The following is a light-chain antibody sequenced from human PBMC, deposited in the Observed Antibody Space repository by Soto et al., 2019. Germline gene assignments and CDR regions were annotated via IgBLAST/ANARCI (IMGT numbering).Light chain of an antibody. CDR3: QQYNNWPPEDT. J-gene: IGKJ2*01. V-gene: IGKV3-15*01. CDR1: QSVSSN. Sequence: EIVMTQSPATLSVSPGERATLSCRASQSVSSNLAWYQQKPGQAPRLLIYGASTRATGIPARFSGSGSGTEFTLTFSSLQSEDFAVYYCQQYNNWPPEDTFGQGTKLEIK. CDR2: GAS.